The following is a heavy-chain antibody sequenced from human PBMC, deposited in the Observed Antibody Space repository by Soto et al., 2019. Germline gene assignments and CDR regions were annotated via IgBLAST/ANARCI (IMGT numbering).Heavy chain of an antibody. CDR2: INPNSGGT. J-gene: IGHJ4*02. CDR3: ARVRWVPY. D-gene: IGHD6-13*01. Sequence: QVQLVQSGAEVKKPGASVKVSCKASGYTFTGYYMHWVRQAPGQGLEWMGWINPNSGGTNYAQTFQGRVTMTSDTSISTAYMELSRLRSDDTTVYYCARVRWVPYWGQGTLVTVSS. CDR1: GYTFTGYY. V-gene: IGHV1-2*02.